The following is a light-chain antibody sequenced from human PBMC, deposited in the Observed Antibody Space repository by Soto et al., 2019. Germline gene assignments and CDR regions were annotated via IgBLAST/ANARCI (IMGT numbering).Light chain of an antibody. Sequence: DIQMTQSPSSLSASVGDRVTITCRASQSISYKLAWYQHKPGKAPKLLIYDASGLQSGVPSRFSGSGSGTDFTLTISRLEPEDFAVYCCQQYGSSPRTFGQGTKVDIK. CDR1: QSISYK. CDR2: DAS. V-gene: IGKV1-5*01. J-gene: IGKJ1*01. CDR3: QQYGSSPRT.